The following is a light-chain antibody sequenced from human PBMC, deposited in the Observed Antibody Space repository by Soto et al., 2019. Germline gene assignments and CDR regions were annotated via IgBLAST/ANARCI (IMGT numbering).Light chain of an antibody. J-gene: IGLJ1*01. CDR2: EVS. CDR1: SSDVGGYNY. CDR3: SSYTSSSPYV. Sequence: QSVLTQPASVSGSPGQSITISCTGTSSDVGGYNYVSWSQQHPGKAPKLLISEVSNRPSGVSNRFSGSKSGNTASLTISGLQADDEADYYCSSYTSSSPYVFGTGTKVTVL. V-gene: IGLV2-14*03.